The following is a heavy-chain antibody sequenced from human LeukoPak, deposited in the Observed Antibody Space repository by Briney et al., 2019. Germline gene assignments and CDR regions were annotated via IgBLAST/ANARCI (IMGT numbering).Heavy chain of an antibody. V-gene: IGHV3-66*01. CDR2: IHSGGTT. J-gene: IGHJ3*02. CDR3: ARDKNYYGSGSPSLDAFDI. Sequence: AGGSLRLSCAASGFTVRSNYMSWVRQAPGKGLEWVSVIHSGGTTFYADSVKGRITISRDDSKNTLYLHMNSLRAEDTAVYYCARDKNYYGSGSPSLDAFDIWGQGTMVTVSS. CDR1: GFTVRSNY. D-gene: IGHD3-10*01.